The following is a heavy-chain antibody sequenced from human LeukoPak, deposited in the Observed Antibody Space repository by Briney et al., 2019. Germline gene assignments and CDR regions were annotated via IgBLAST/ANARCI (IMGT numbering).Heavy chain of an antibody. Sequence: SETRSLTCSVSGGATSSYYWSWIRQPPGKGRDWIGEINHRGSTNSNPSLTSRVPIPVDPSKRQFSLKLSSVPAADPAVYYCARRASGFNYSDSRNNWFDPWGQGTLVTVSS. D-gene: IGHD3-22*01. CDR1: GGATSSYY. CDR2: INHRGST. CDR3: ARRASGFNYSDSRNNWFDP. J-gene: IGHJ5*02. V-gene: IGHV4-34*01.